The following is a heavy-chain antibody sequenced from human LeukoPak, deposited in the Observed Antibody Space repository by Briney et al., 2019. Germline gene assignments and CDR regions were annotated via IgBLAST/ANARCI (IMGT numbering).Heavy chain of an antibody. Sequence: ASVKVSCKASGYTFTSYYMHWVRQAPGQGLEWMGWFNPENGITNYAQKVQGRVTMTADTSTSTSYMELRSLRSDDTAVYYCARERTILTGYYRLREDYFDYWGQGTLVTVSS. CDR3: ARERTILTGYYRLREDYFDY. J-gene: IGHJ4*02. CDR1: GYTFTSYY. V-gene: IGHV1-18*04. CDR2: FNPENGIT. D-gene: IGHD3-9*01.